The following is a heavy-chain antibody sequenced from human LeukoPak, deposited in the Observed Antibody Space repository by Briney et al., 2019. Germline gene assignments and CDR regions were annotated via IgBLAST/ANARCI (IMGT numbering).Heavy chain of an antibody. CDR1: GYTFTSYG. CDR3: ASGRSDYVWGSYRMGAFDI. V-gene: IGHV1-18*01. Sequence: GASVKVSCKASGYTFTSYGISWVRQAPGQGLEWMGWISAYNGNTNYAQKLQGRVTMTTDTSTSTAYMELRSLRSEDTAVYYCASGRSDYVWGSYRMGAFDIWGQGTMVTVSS. J-gene: IGHJ3*02. CDR2: ISAYNGNT. D-gene: IGHD3-16*02.